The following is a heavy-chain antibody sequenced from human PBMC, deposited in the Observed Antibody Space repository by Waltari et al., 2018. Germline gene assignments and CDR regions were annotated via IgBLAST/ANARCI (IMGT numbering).Heavy chain of an antibody. Sequence: QVELVESGGGVVQPGGSLRLSCAASGFTFSCCGMHWVRQAPGKGLGWVAMIASGSRLEFYAASVRCRFSVSRDSSRSTLYLQMNNLRAEDTAVYYCAKEPPRCGWMEHWGQGTLITVSS. CDR2: IASGSRLE. D-gene: IGHD2-21*01. CDR1: GFTFSCCG. J-gene: IGHJ1*01. V-gene: IGHV3-30*19. CDR3: AKEPPRCGWMEH.